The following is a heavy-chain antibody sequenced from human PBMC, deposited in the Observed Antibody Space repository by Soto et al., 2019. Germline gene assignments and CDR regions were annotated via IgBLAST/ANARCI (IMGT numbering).Heavy chain of an antibody. Sequence: PGGSLRLSCAASGFTFSSYEMNWVRQAPGKGLEWVSYISSSGSTIYYADSVKGRFTISRDNAKNSLYLQTNSLRAEDTAVYYCARDSAVITIFGVVIISYFDYWGQGTLVTVSS. D-gene: IGHD3-3*01. V-gene: IGHV3-48*03. J-gene: IGHJ4*02. CDR2: ISSSGSTI. CDR3: ARDSAVITIFGVVIISYFDY. CDR1: GFTFSSYE.